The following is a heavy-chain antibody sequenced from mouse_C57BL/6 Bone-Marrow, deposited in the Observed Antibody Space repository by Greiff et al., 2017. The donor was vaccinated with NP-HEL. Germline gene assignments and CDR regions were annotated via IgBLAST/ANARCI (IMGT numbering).Heavy chain of an antibody. CDR2: IYPGSGNT. V-gene: IGHV1-76*01. D-gene: IGHD2-1*01. CDR1: GYTFTDYY. J-gene: IGHJ4*01. CDR3: ARSFYGNLYAMDY. Sequence: VQLKESGAELVRPGASVKPSCKASGYTFTDYYINWVKQRPGQGLEWIARIYPGSGNTYYNEKFKGKATLTAEKSSSTAYMQLSSLTSEDSAVYFCARSFYGNLYAMDYWGQGTSVTVSS.